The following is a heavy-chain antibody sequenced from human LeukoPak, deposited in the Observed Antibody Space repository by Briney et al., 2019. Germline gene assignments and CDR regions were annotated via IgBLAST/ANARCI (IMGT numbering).Heavy chain of an antibody. CDR1: GGSINNYY. Sequence: SETLSLTCTVSGGSINNYYWSWIRQPPGKGLEWIGYIYSSGSTYYNPSLKSRVTISVDRSKNQFSLKLSSVTAADTAVYYCARGVAGQDDAFDIWGQGTMVTVSS. V-gene: IGHV4-59*12. CDR3: ARGVAGQDDAFDI. D-gene: IGHD6-19*01. J-gene: IGHJ3*02. CDR2: IYSSGST.